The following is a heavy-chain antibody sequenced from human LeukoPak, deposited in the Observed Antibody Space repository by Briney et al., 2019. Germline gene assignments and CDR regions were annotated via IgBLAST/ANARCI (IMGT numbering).Heavy chain of an antibody. J-gene: IGHJ4*02. CDR3: AKSMSVAGTRGNFDY. CDR2: ISGSGGST. Sequence: GGSLRLSCAASGFTFSSYAMSWVRQAPRKGLEWVSAISGSGGSTYYADSVKGRFTISRDNSKNTLYLQMNSLRAEDTAVYYCAKSMSVAGTRGNFDYWGQGTLVTVSS. V-gene: IGHV3-23*01. CDR1: GFTFSSYA. D-gene: IGHD6-19*01.